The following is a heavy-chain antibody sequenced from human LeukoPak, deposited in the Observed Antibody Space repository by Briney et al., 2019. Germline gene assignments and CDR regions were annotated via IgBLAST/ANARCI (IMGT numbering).Heavy chain of an antibody. CDR3: AKNRGHCVDGVCHNYYYMDV. D-gene: IGHD2-8*02. Sequence: SGGFLRLSCAASGFTFSSFAMTWVRQPPGKGLEWVSTVSGSAGRTDYADSGKGQFPISRDNLKNTLYLQMNGLRAEDTAVYYCAKNRGHCVDGVCHNYYYMDVWGRGTTVTVSS. CDR1: GFTFSSFA. CDR2: VSGSAGRT. V-gene: IGHV3-23*01. J-gene: IGHJ6*03.